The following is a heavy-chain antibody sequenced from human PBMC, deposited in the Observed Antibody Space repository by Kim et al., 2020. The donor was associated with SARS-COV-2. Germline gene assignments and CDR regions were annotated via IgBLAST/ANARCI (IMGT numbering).Heavy chain of an antibody. CDR1: GFTFSSYS. CDR3: ARDQVVVPAAMRVWDYYYYYGMDV. J-gene: IGHJ6*02. CDR2: ISSSSSYI. Sequence: GGSLRLSCAASGFTFSSYSMNWVRQAPGKGLEWVSSISSSSSYIYYADSVKGRFTISRDNAKNSLYLQMNSLRAEDTAVYYCARDQVVVPAAMRVWDYYYYYGMDVWGQGTTVTVSS. D-gene: IGHD2-2*01. V-gene: IGHV3-21*04.